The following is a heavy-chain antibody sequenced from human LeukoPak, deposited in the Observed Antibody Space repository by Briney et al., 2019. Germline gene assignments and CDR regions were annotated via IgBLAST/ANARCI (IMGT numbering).Heavy chain of an antibody. CDR2: INPNSGGT. Sequence: ASVKVSCKASGYTFTGYYMHWVRQAPGQGLEWMGWINPNSGGTNYAQKFQGRVTMTRDTSISTAYMELSRLRSDDTAEYYCARGRVPADYMDVWGKGTTVTISS. D-gene: IGHD1-1*01. J-gene: IGHJ6*03. CDR3: ARGRVPADYMDV. V-gene: IGHV1-2*02. CDR1: GYTFTGYY.